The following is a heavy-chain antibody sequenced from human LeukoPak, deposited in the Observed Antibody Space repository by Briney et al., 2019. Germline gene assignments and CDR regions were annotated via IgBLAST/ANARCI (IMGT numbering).Heavy chain of an antibody. V-gene: IGHV1-69*13. CDR3: ARDKRFGDYGDYRTEYNWFDP. Sequence: SVKVSCKASGGTFSSYAISWVRQAPGQGLEWMGGIIPIFGTANYAQKFQGRVTITADESTSTAYMELSSLRSEDTAVYYCARDKRFGDYGDYRTEYNWFDPWGQGTLVTVSS. CDR1: GGTFSSYA. CDR2: IIPIFGTA. J-gene: IGHJ5*02. D-gene: IGHD4-17*01.